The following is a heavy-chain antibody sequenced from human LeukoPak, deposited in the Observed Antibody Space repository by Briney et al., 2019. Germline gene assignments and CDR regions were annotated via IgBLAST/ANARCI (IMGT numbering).Heavy chain of an antibody. V-gene: IGHV7-4-1*02. D-gene: IGHD2-2*01. J-gene: IGHJ4*02. CDR3: ARVRAVRGFDY. CDR1: GYTFTSYA. Sequence: ASVKVSCKASGYTFTSYAMNWVRQAPGPGLEWMGVNNTNTGNPTYASGFTGRFLFSLDISVSTAYLQISSLKAEDTAMYYCARVRAVRGFDYWGQGTLVTVSS. CDR2: NNTNTGNP.